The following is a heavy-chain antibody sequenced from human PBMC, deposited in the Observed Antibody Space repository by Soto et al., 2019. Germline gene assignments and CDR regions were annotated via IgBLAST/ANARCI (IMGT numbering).Heavy chain of an antibody. CDR2: IIPILGIA. D-gene: IGHD4-17*01. CDR3: ARDLGKPLYSTVLDYFDY. V-gene: IGHV1-69*04. Sequence: SVKVSCKASGGTFSSYTISWVRQAPGQGLEWMGRIIPILGIANYAQKFQGRVTITADKSTSTAYMELSSLRSEDTAVYYCARDLGKPLYSTVLDYFDYWGQGTLVTVSS. CDR1: GGTFSSYT. J-gene: IGHJ4*02.